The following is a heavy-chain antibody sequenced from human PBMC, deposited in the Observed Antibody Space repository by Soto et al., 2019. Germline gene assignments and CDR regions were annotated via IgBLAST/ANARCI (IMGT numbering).Heavy chain of an antibody. CDR3: ARDMVEDYGDFYFDY. CDR1: GYTFTGYY. D-gene: IGHD4-17*01. J-gene: IGHJ4*02. V-gene: IGHV1-2*02. CDR2: INPNSGGT. Sequence: VASVKVSCKASGYTFTGYYMHWVRQAPGQGLEWMGWINPNSGGTNYAQKFQGRVTMTRDTSISTAYMELSRLRSDDTAVYYCARDMVEDYGDFYFDYWGQGTLVTVSS.